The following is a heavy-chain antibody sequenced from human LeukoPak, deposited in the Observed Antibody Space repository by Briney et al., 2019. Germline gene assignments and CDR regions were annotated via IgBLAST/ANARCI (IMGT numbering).Heavy chain of an antibody. J-gene: IGHJ4*02. D-gene: IGHD3-3*01. CDR2: INSDGSST. CDR3: ARSPENYDFWSGYSHFDY. Sequence: GGSLRPSCAASGFTFSSYWMHWVRQAPGKGLVWVSRINSDGSSTSYADSVKGRFTISRDNAKNTLYLQMNSLRAEDTAVYYCARSPENYDFWSGYSHFDYWGQGTLVTVSS. V-gene: IGHV3-74*01. CDR1: GFTFSSYW.